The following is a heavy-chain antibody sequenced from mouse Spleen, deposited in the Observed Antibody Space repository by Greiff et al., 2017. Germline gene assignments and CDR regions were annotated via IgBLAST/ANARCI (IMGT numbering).Heavy chain of an antibody. V-gene: IGHV1-82*01. CDR1: GYAFSSSW. CDR2: IYPGDGDT. D-gene: IGHD1-1*01. CDR3: ARGATVGATGGNFDY. Sequence: QVQLQQSGPELVKPGASVKISCKASGYAFSSSWMNWVKQRPGKGLEWIGRIYPGDGDTNYNGKFKGKATLTADKSSSTAYMQLSSLTSEDSAVYFCARGATVGATGGNFDYWGQGTTLTVSS. J-gene: IGHJ2*01.